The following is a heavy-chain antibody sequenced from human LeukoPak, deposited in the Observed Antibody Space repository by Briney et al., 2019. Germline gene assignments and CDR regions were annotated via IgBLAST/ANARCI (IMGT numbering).Heavy chain of an antibody. CDR3: ARDRDCSSTSCYFYYYYYTDV. J-gene: IGHJ6*03. CDR2: ISAYNGNT. D-gene: IGHD2-2*01. Sequence: ASVKVSCKASGYTFTSYGISWVRQAPGQGLEWMGRISAYNGNTNYAQKLQGRVTMTTDTSTSTAYMELRSLRSDDTAVYYCARDRDCSSTSCYFYYYYYTDVWGKGTTVTISS. CDR1: GYTFTSYG. V-gene: IGHV1-18*01.